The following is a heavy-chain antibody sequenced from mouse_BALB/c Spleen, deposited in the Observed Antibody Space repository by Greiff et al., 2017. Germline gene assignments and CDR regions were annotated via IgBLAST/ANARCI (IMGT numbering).Heavy chain of an antibody. CDR3: ARERGSSPFAD. V-gene: IGHV5-15*02. J-gene: IGHJ3*01. D-gene: IGHD1-1*01. Sequence: EVQGVQSGGGLVQPGGSRKLSCAASGFTFSDYGMAWVRQAPGQGPEWVAFISNLAYSIYYADTVTGRSTISRENAKNTLYLEMSSLRSEDTAMYYCARERGSSPFADWGQGTLVTVSA. CDR1: GFTFSDYG. CDR2: ISNLAYSI.